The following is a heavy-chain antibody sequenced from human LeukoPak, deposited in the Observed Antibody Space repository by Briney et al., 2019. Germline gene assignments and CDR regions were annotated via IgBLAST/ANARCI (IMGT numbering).Heavy chain of an antibody. V-gene: IGHV1-69*13. CDR2: IIPVLGTT. CDR3: AIDSGSYPNWFDP. J-gene: IGHJ5*02. Sequence: SVKVSCKASGGTFSRYAISWVRQAPGQGLEWMGGIIPVLGTTNYAQTFQNKVTITADESTSTTYMELSSLTSEDTAVYYCAIDSGSYPNWFDPWGQGTLVTVSS. D-gene: IGHD1-26*01. CDR1: GGTFSRYA.